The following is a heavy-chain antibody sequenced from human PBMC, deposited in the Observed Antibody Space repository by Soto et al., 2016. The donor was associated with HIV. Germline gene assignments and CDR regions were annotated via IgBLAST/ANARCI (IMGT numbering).Heavy chain of an antibody. CDR2: INGNGGST. J-gene: IGHJ3*02. D-gene: IGHD1-26*01. CDR3: AGWVGSIALHI. V-gene: IGHV3-20*04. CDR1: GFGFTFDDYG. Sequence: EVQLVESGGGVVRPGESLKLSCAASGFGFTFDDYGMSWVRQVPGKGLEWVSGINGNGGSTGYVDSVKGRFTISRDSAENSLFLQMNSLRAEDTALYYCAGWVGSIALHIWGQGTMVTVSS.